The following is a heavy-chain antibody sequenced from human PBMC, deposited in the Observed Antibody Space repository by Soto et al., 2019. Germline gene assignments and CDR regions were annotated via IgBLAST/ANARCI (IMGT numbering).Heavy chain of an antibody. CDR1: EVTFSIHT. CDR3: AKARPPYSTLLAGRLLFDY. J-gene: IGHJ4*02. CDR2: INDSGEDT. V-gene: IGHV3-23*01. Sequence: VGSLRLSCAAAEVTFSIHTINWIRQAPGKGLEWVSTINDSGEDTYYADSVKGRFTIPRDNSKNTLYLQMDSLRAEDTAVYYCAKARPPYSTLLAGRLLFDYWGQGTLVTVSS. D-gene: IGHD6-13*01.